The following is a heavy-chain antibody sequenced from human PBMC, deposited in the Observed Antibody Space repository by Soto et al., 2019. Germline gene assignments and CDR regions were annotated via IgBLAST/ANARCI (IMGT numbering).Heavy chain of an antibody. J-gene: IGHJ4*02. CDR3: SRGGPGAPFDY. V-gene: IGHV1-18*01. CDR2: IRANNGNT. D-gene: IGHD1-26*01. Sequence: QVQLVQSGAEVKKPGASVKVSCKASGYTFSSYGISWVRQAPGQGLEWMGRIRANNGNTNYAQKVQGRGTMTTDTSTRTAYMELRSLRSDDTAMYYCSRGGPGAPFDYWGQGTPVTVSS. CDR1: GYTFSSYG.